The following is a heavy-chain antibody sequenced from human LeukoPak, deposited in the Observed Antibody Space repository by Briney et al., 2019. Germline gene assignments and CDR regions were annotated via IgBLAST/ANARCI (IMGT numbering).Heavy chain of an antibody. J-gene: IGHJ5*02. V-gene: IGHV1-2*02. CDR3: ARDLGYCSSTSCYASWFDP. CDR2: INPNSGGT. Sequence: ASVKVSCKSSGYTFTGYYMHWVRQAPGQGLEWMGWINPNSGGTNYAQKFQGRVTMTRDTSISTAYMELSRLRSDDTAVYYCARDLGYCSSTSCYASWFDPWGQGTLVTVSS. CDR1: GYTFTGYY. D-gene: IGHD2-2*01.